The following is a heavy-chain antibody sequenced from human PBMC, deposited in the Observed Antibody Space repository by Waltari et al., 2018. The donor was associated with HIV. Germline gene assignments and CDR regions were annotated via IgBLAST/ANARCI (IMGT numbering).Heavy chain of an antibody. CDR3: ARHVRVLQPTVAIGGMDV. CDR2: TYPGDSDT. Sequence: EVHLEQSGAEVKKPGESLKISCKASGYTFTSYWIGWVRQMPGKGLEWMGSTYPGDSDTRYSPSVQGQVTISADKSITTVYLQWSTLKASDTAIYYCARHVRVLQPTVAIGGMDVWGQGTSVTVSS. CDR1: GYTFTSYW. V-gene: IGHV5-51*01. D-gene: IGHD2-21*01. J-gene: IGHJ6*02.